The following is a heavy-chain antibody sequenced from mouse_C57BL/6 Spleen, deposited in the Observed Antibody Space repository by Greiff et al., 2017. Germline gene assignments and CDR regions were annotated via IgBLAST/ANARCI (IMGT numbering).Heavy chain of an antibody. V-gene: IGHV1-64*01. CDR1: GYTFTSYW. Sequence: LQPGAELVKPGASVKLSCKASGYTFTSYWMHWVKQRPGQGLEWIGMIHPNSGSTNYNEKFKSKATLTVDKSSSTAYMQLSSLTSEDSAVYYCARCGTVVGFDYWGQGTTLTVSS. CDR2: IHPNSGST. D-gene: IGHD1-1*01. CDR3: ARCGTVVGFDY. J-gene: IGHJ2*01.